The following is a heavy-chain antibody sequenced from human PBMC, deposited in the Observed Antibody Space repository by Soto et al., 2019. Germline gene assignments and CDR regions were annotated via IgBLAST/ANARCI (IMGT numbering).Heavy chain of an antibody. CDR2: IYYSGST. V-gene: IGHV4-39*01. J-gene: IGHJ4*02. D-gene: IGHD3-3*01. Sequence: SETLSLTCTVSGGSISSSSYYWGWIRQPPGKGLEWIGSIYYSGSTYYNPSLKSRVTISVDTSKNQFSLKLSSVTAADTAVYYCARGAPYDFWSGYPPYFDYWGQGTLVTVS. CDR3: ARGAPYDFWSGYPPYFDY. CDR1: GGSISSSSYY.